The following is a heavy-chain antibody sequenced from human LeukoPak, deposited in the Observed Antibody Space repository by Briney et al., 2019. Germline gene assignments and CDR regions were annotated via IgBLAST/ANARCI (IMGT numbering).Heavy chain of an antibody. J-gene: IGHJ5*02. CDR1: GYTFTSYG. Sequence: GASVKVSCKASGYTFTSYGITWVRQAPGQGLEWMGWISAHNGKTNYAQTFQGRVTMTTDTPTSTAYMELRSLRSDDTAVYHCARGDVVVSAAVRFDPWGQGTLVTVSS. CDR3: ARGDVVVSAAVRFDP. CDR2: ISAHNGKT. V-gene: IGHV1-18*01. D-gene: IGHD2-2*01.